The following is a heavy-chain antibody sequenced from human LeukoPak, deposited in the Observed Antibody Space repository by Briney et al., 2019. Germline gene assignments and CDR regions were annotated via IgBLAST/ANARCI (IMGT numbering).Heavy chain of an antibody. Sequence: GGSLRLSCAASGFSFSIYSLNWVRQAPGKGLEWVSSISSSSSYIYYADSVKGRFTISRDNAKNTLYLQMNSLRAEDTAVYYCARDQWGQAVSDYWGQGTLVTVSS. J-gene: IGHJ4*02. CDR1: GFSFSIYS. CDR2: ISSSSSYI. V-gene: IGHV3-21*01. D-gene: IGHD1-26*01. CDR3: ARDQWGQAVSDY.